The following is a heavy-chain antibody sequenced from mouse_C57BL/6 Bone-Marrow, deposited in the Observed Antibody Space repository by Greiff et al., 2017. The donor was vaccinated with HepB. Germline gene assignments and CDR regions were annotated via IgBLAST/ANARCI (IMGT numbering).Heavy chain of an antibody. CDR3: ASLDSSGLWFAY. J-gene: IGHJ3*01. CDR2: INSDGGST. V-gene: IGHV5-2*01. CDR1: EYEFPSHD. Sequence: EVKVVESGGGLVQPGESLKLSCESNEYEFPSHDMSWVRKTPETRLELVAAINSDGGSTYYPDTMERRFIISRDNTKKTLYLQMSSLRSEDTALYYCASLDSSGLWFAYWGQGTLVTVSA. D-gene: IGHD3-2*02.